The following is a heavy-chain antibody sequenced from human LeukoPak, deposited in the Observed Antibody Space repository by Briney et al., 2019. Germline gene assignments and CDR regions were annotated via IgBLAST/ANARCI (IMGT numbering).Heavy chain of an antibody. CDR3: ARDEHGDFQGFDY. D-gene: IGHD4-17*01. J-gene: IGHJ4*02. CDR1: GGSISSSY. V-gene: IGHV4-59*01. CDR2: IYYTGST. Sequence: PSETLSLTCTVSGGSISSSYWSWIRQPPGKGLEWLGYIYYTGSTNYNPSLKSRVTMSVGTSKNQFSLRLSSVTAADTAVYYCARDEHGDFQGFDYWGQGTRVTVSS.